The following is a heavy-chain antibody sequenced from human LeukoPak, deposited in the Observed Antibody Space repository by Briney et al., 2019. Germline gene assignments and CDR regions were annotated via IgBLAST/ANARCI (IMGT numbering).Heavy chain of an antibody. V-gene: IGHV3-66*01. Sequence: GGSLRLSCAASGFAVSTKHMTWVRQAPGKGLECVSLMYSDANTYYADSVKGRFTISRDNSRNTLYLQMNSLRAEDTAVYYCATSGGVYSRDAFDVWGQGAMVTVSS. CDR2: MYSDANT. CDR3: ATSGGVYSRDAFDV. CDR1: GFAVSTKH. J-gene: IGHJ3*01. D-gene: IGHD5/OR15-5a*01.